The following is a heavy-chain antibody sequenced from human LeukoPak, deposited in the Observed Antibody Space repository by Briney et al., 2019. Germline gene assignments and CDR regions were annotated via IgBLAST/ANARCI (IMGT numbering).Heavy chain of an antibody. J-gene: IGHJ6*02. V-gene: IGHV3-7*01. CDR2: IKQDGSEK. D-gene: IGHD6-13*01. CDR1: RFTFSSYW. CDR3: ARPRPSSSWSNYYYYGMDV. Sequence: GGSLRLSCAASRFTFSSYWMSWVRQAPGKGLEWVANIKQDGSEKYYVDSVKGRFTISRDNAKNSLYLQMNSLRAEDTAVYYCARPRPSSSWSNYYYYGMDVWGQGTTVTVSS.